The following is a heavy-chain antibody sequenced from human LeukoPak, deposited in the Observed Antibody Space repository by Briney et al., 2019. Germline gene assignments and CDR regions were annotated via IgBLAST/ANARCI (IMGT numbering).Heavy chain of an antibody. Sequence: SETLSLTCTVSGGSISSGSYYWSWIRQPAGKGLEWIGRIYTSGSTNYNPSLKSRVTISVDTSKNQFSLKLSSVTAADTAVYYCARWELLGGFDYWGQGTLVTVSS. CDR3: ARWELLGGFDY. J-gene: IGHJ4*02. D-gene: IGHD1-26*01. CDR2: IYTSGST. V-gene: IGHV4-61*02. CDR1: GGSISSGSYY.